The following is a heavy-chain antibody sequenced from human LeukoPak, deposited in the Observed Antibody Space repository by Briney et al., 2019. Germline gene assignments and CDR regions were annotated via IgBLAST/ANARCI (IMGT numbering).Heavy chain of an antibody. D-gene: IGHD3-10*01. Sequence: PSETLSLTCAVYGGXLSGYYWSWIRQPPGKGQEWIGAINHSGSTNYNPSLKSRVTISVDTSKNQFSLKLSSVTAPDTAVYYCARIQYYYGSGSYADYWGQGTLVTVSS. V-gene: IGHV4-34*01. J-gene: IGHJ4*02. CDR1: GGXLSGYY. CDR2: INHSGST. CDR3: ARIQYYYGSGSYADY.